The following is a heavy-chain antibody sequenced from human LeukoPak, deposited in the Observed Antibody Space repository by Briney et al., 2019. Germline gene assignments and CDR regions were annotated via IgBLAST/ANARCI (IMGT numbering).Heavy chain of an antibody. J-gene: IGHJ5*02. D-gene: IGHD3-16*02. CDR2: IYPGDSDT. V-gene: IGHV5-51*01. Sequence: GESLKISCKGSGYSFTSYWISWVRQMPGKGLEWMGIIYPGDSDTRYSPSFQGQVTISADKSISTAYLQWSSLKASDTAMYYCARLTGDYVWGSYRSPVRYNWFDPWGQGTLVTVSS. CDR1: GYSFTSYW. CDR3: ARLTGDYVWGSYRSPVRYNWFDP.